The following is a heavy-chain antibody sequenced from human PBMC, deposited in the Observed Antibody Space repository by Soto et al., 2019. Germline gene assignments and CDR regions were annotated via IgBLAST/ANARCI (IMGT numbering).Heavy chain of an antibody. V-gene: IGHV3-30-3*01. Sequence: GGSLRLSCAASGFTFSSYAMHWVRQAPGKGLEWMAVISYDGSNKYYAEYVKGRFTISRDNSKNTLYLQMNSLRAEDTSLYYCARYLAVTTFYYYYGMDVWGQGTTVTVSS. D-gene: IGHD4-17*01. J-gene: IGHJ6*02. CDR3: ARYLAVTTFYYYYGMDV. CDR1: GFTFSSYA. CDR2: ISYDGSNK.